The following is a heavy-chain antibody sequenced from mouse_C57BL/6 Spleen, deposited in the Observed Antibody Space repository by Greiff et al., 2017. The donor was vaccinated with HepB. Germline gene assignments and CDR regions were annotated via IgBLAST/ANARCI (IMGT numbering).Heavy chain of an antibody. Sequence: VQVVESGAELARPGASVKLSCKASGYTFTSYGISWVKQRTGQGLEWIGEIYPRSGNTYYNEKFKGKATLTADKSSITAYMELRSLTSEDSAVYFCARSQGSSPMDYWGQGTSVTVSS. D-gene: IGHD1-1*01. V-gene: IGHV1-81*01. CDR1: GYTFTSYG. CDR2: IYPRSGNT. J-gene: IGHJ4*01. CDR3: ARSQGSSPMDY.